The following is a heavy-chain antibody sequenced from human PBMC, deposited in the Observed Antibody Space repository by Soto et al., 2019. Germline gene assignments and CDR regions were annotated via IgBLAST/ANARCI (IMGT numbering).Heavy chain of an antibody. Sequence: SVKVSCKASGGTFSSYAISWVRQAPGQGLEWMGGIIPIFGTANYAQKFQGRVTITADESTSTAYMELSSLRSEDTAVYYCARTRIDYYGSGSFDSRNWFDPWGQGTLVTVSS. V-gene: IGHV1-69*13. D-gene: IGHD3-10*01. CDR1: GGTFSSYA. CDR3: ARTRIDYYGSGSFDSRNWFDP. J-gene: IGHJ5*02. CDR2: IIPIFGTA.